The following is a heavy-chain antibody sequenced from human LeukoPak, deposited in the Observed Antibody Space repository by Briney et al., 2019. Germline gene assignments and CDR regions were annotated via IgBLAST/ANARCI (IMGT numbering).Heavy chain of an antibody. CDR3: ARAAWVPAAILGDYYYGMDV. V-gene: IGHV3-7*01. J-gene: IGHJ6*02. D-gene: IGHD2-2*02. Sequence: PGGSLRLSCAASGFTFSSYWMSWVRQAPGKGLEWVANIKQDGSEKYYVDSVKGRFTISRDNAKNSLYQQMNSLRAEDTAVYYCARAAWVPAAILGDYYYGMDVWGQGTTVTVSS. CDR2: IKQDGSEK. CDR1: GFTFSSYW.